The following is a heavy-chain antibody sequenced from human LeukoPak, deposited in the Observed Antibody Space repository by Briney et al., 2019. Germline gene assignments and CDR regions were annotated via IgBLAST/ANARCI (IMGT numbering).Heavy chain of an antibody. Sequence: AAVQVSCKASGYTFTSYGISWVRQAPGQGREGMGWISGYNGNTNYAEKFQGRVTMTTDTSTSTAYMEVRSLRSDDTAVYYCARDQFLLGYCSGGRGCRRAYYFGYWGQGTLVTVSS. V-gene: IGHV1-18*01. CDR1: GYTFTSYG. J-gene: IGHJ4*02. CDR3: ARDQFLLGYCSGGRGCRRAYYFGY. CDR2: ISGYNGNT. D-gene: IGHD2-15*01.